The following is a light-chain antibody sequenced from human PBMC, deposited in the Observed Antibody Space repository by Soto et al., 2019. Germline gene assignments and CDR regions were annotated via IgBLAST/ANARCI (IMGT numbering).Light chain of an antibody. CDR1: RSVSSN. CDR2: GAS. CDR3: QQYSNWPRP. J-gene: IGKJ1*01. V-gene: IGKV3-15*01. Sequence: DIVMTQTTGTLSVSPGERATHSCRASRSVSSNLAWYQQRRGQAPRLLIYGASTRATDIPPRFSGSGSGTEFILTISSLQAEDFAVYCCQQYSNWPRPFGQGTKV.